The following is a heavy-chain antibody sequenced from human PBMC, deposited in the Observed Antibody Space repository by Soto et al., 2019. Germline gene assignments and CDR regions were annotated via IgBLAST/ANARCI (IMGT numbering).Heavy chain of an antibody. Sequence: SETLSLTCTVSGASISYTIYYWNWIRQPPGKGLEWIGYIYSRGSTYYKPSLKSRVTISVDKSKNQFSLRLSSVTAADTAVYFCARGVVFWGQGTLVTVSS. CDR1: GASISYTIYY. CDR3: ARGVVF. J-gene: IGHJ4*02. V-gene: IGHV4-31*03. D-gene: IGHD2-21*01. CDR2: IYSRGST.